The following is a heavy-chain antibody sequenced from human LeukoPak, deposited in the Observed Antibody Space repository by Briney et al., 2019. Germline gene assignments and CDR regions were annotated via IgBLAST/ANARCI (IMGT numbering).Heavy chain of an antibody. Sequence: SETLSLTCTVSGGSIGSYYWSWIRQPPGKGLDWIGYVYYSGSSNYNPSLKSRVTISVDTSKNQFSLKLSSVTAADTAVYYCARHYDSSGYSYYFDYWGQGALVTVSS. CDR1: GGSIGSYY. CDR2: VYYSGSS. CDR3: ARHYDSSGYSYYFDY. V-gene: IGHV4-59*08. J-gene: IGHJ4*02. D-gene: IGHD3-22*01.